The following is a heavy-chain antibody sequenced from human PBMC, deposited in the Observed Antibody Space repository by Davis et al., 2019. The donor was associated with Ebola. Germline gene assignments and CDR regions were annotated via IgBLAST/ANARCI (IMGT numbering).Heavy chain of an antibody. CDR2: VSPDGSAT. CDR1: GFGFSNYW. D-gene: IGHD4-17*01. Sequence: HTGGSLRLSCAASGFGFSNYWIHWVRQAPGKGLVWVSRVSPDGSATGYADSVKGRFTISRDNAKNSMYLQMNSLRAEDTAVYYCARETGDYGFDYWGQGTLVTVSS. V-gene: IGHV3-74*01. J-gene: IGHJ4*02. CDR3: ARETGDYGFDY.